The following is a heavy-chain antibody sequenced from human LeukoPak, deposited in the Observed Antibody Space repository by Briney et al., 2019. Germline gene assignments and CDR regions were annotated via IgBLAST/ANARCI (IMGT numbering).Heavy chain of an antibody. V-gene: IGHV3-21*04. D-gene: IGHD3-22*01. Sequence: PGGSLRLSCAASGFTFSSYSMNWVRQAPGKGLEWVSSIGSSSSYIYYADSVKGRFTISRDNSKNTLYLQMNSLRAEDTAVYYCAKDFPFYYDSSGYYNWGQGTLVTVSS. CDR1: GFTFSSYS. CDR3: AKDFPFYYDSSGYYN. CDR2: IGSSSSYI. J-gene: IGHJ4*02.